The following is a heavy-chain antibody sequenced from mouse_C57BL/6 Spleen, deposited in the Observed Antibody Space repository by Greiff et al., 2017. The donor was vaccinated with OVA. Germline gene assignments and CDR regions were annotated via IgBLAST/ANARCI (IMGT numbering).Heavy chain of an antibody. CDR2: ISSGSSTI. V-gene: IGHV5-17*01. J-gene: IGHJ2*01. D-gene: IGHD2-3*01. Sequence: EVKLMESGGGLVKPGGSLKLSCAASGFTFSDYGMHWVRQAPEKGLEWVAYISSGSSTIYYADTLKGRFTISRDKTKNTLFLQMTSLRSEDTAMYYCGTRWIRHYFDYWGQGTTLTVSS. CDR3: GTRWIRHYFDY. CDR1: GFTFSDYG.